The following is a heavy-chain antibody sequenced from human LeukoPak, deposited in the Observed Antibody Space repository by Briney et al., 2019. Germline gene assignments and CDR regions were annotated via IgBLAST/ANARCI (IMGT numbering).Heavy chain of an antibody. Sequence: HSGGSLRLSCAASGFTFSSYWMHWVRHAPGKGLVWVSRINSDGSSTSYADSVKGRFTISRDNAKNTLYLQMNSLRAEDTAVYYCARAQTFFTGYSSSWDVPVGFDYWGQGTLVTVSS. J-gene: IGHJ4*02. CDR3: ARAQTFFTGYSSSWDVPVGFDY. CDR1: GFTFSSYW. CDR2: INSDGSST. D-gene: IGHD6-13*01. V-gene: IGHV3-74*01.